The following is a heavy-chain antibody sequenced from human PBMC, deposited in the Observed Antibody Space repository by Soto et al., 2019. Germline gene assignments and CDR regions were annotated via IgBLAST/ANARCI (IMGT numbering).Heavy chain of an antibody. CDR1: GFTFSSYG. D-gene: IGHD3-10*01. V-gene: IGHV3-33*01. J-gene: IGHJ5*02. Sequence: QVQLVESGGGVVQPGRSLRLSCAASGFTFSSYGMHWVRQAPGKGLEWVAVIWYDGTNKYYADSVKGRFTISRDNSKNTLYLQMNGLRAEDTAVYYCARDLGIQQWSGVLDPWGQGTLVTVSS. CDR2: IWYDGTNK. CDR3: ARDLGIQQWSGVLDP.